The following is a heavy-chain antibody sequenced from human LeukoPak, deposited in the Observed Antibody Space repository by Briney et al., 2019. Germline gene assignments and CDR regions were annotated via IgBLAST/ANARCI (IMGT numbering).Heavy chain of an antibody. CDR2: IWFDGTNE. CDR3: AKETRVWSGIWNFDC. J-gene: IGHJ4*02. V-gene: IGHV3-33*06. Sequence: GGSLRLSCLASGFSFSNYGMRWVRQAPGKGLEWVAVIWFDGTNEDYADSVKGRFTISRDNSKNTLYLQMNSLRAEDTAVYYCAKETRVWSGIWNFDCWGQGTLVTVSS. CDR1: GFSFSNYG. D-gene: IGHD3-3*01.